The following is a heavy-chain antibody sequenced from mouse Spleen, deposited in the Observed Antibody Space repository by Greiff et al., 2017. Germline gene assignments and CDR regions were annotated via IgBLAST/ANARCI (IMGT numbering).Heavy chain of an antibody. D-gene: IGHD1-1*01. J-gene: IGHJ3*01. Sequence: QVQLKESGAELARPGASVKLSCKASGYTFTSYGISWVNQRTGQGLEWIGEIYPRTGNTYYNEKFKDKATLTADKSSSTAYMELRSLTSEDSAVYYCARLGYYGSSWFAYWGQGTLVTVSA. CDR2: IYPRTGNT. CDR1: GYTFTSYG. V-gene: IGHV1-81*01. CDR3: ARLGYYGSSWFAY.